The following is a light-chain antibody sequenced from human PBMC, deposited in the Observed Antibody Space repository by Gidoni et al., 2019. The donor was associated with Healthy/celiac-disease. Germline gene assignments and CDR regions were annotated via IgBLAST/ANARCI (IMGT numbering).Light chain of an antibody. J-gene: IGKJ1*01. CDR3: QQYKNWPPGG. CDR1: QSVSSN. Sequence: EIAMTQSPATLSVSPGERATLSCRARQSVSSNLAWYQQKPGQAPRLLIYGASTRATGIPARFSGSGSGTEFTLTISSLQSEDFAVYYCQQYKNWPPGGFGQGTKVEIK. CDR2: GAS. V-gene: IGKV3-15*01.